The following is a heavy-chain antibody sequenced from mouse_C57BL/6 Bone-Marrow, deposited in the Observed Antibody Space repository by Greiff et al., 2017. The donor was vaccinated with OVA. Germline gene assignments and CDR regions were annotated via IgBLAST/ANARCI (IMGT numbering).Heavy chain of an antibody. D-gene: IGHD2-12*01. V-gene: IGHV5-4*01. CDR3: AGDDYTYAMDY. CDR1: GFTFSSYA. Sequence: EVQLVESGGGLVKPGGSLKLSCAASGFTFSSYAMSWVRQTPEKRLEWVATISDGGSYTYYPDNVKGRFTISRDNAKNNLYLQRSHLKSEDTAMYYCAGDDYTYAMDYWGQGTSVTVSS. CDR2: ISDGGSYT. J-gene: IGHJ4*01.